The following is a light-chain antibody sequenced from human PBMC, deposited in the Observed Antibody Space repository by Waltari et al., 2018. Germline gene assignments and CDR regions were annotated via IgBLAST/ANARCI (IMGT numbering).Light chain of an antibody. CDR1: QSLLHSNEDNF. J-gene: IGKJ1*01. CDR3: MQALQTPWT. Sequence: DIVMTQSPLSLPVTPGEPASISCRSSQSLLHSNEDNFLECYLQNPGQSPQLLLYLSSNRASGVPDRFSGSGSGTDFTLKISRVEAEDVGIYYCMQALQTPWTFGQGTKVEIK. V-gene: IGKV2-28*01. CDR2: LSS.